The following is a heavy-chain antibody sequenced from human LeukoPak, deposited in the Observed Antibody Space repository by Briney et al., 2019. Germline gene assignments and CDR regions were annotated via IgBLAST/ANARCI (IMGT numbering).Heavy chain of an antibody. Sequence: GGSLRLSCAASGFTFCSYAMHWVRQAPGKGLEWVAVISFDGSNKYYAGSVKGRLTIPRHNSKNTLYLQMHSLRAEDTAVYYCARKAIGWWFDRWGQETLVTVYS. CDR3: ARKAIGWWFDR. D-gene: IGHD5-24*01. V-gene: IGHV3-30*01. CDR1: GFTFCSYA. J-gene: IGHJ5*02. CDR2: ISFDGSNK.